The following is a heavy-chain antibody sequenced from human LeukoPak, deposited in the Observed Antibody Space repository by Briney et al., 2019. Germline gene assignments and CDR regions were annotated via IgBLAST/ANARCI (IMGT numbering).Heavy chain of an antibody. V-gene: IGHV3-48*03. J-gene: IGHJ6*02. CDR2: MSGTDTTR. D-gene: IGHD3-22*01. CDR1: GFAFSAYE. CDR3: TTRGYHLDA. Sequence: PGGSLRLSRVASGFAFSAYEMNWVRQAPGKGLEWVAYMSGTDTTRCYADSVRGRFTISRDSAKNSLYLQMSSLRVEDTALYYCTTRGYHLDAWGQGTTVTVSS.